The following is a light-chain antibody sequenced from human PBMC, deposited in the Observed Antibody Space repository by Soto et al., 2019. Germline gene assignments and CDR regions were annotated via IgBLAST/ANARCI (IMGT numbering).Light chain of an antibody. Sequence: DIVMTQSPDSLAVSLGERATVNCKSSQTVLSSSNNKNYLAWYQQKPGQPPKLLFYWASTRESGVPDRFSGSGSGTDLTLTISSLQAEDVAVYYCQQYYTSPPWTFGQGTKVEVK. CDR2: WAS. CDR3: QQYYTSPPWT. J-gene: IGKJ1*01. CDR1: QTVLSSSNNKNY. V-gene: IGKV4-1*01.